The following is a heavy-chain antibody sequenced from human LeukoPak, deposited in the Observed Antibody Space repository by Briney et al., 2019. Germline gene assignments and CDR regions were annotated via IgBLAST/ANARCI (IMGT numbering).Heavy chain of an antibody. V-gene: IGHV1-8*01. D-gene: IGHD4-23*01. CDR2: MNPNSGNT. CDR3: ARATRGYGGNLWFDP. Sequence: ASVKVSCKASGYTFTSYDINWVRQVTGQGLEWMGWMNPNSGNTGYAQKFQGRVTMTRNTSISTAYMELSSLRSEDTAVYYCARATRGYGGNLWFDPWGQGTLVTVSS. J-gene: IGHJ5*02. CDR1: GYTFTSYD.